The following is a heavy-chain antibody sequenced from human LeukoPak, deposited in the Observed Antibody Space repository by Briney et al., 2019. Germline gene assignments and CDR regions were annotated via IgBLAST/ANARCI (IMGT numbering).Heavy chain of an antibody. Sequence: GRSLRLSCAASGFTFSSYAMHWVRQAPGKGLEWVAVISYDGSNKYYVDSVKGRLTISRDNSKNTLYLQMNSLRAEDTAVYYCAKEPSSGYYKGPFDYWGQGTLVTVSS. J-gene: IGHJ4*02. CDR1: GFTFSSYA. V-gene: IGHV3-30*04. D-gene: IGHD3-22*01. CDR2: ISYDGSNK. CDR3: AKEPSSGYYKGPFDY.